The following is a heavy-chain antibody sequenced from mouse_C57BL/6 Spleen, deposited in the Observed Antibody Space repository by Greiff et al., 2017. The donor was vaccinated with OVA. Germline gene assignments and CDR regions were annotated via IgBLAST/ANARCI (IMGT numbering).Heavy chain of an antibody. Sequence: QVQLKQPGAELVKPGASVKMSCKASGYTFTSYWITWVKQRPGQGLEWIGDIYPGSGSTNYTEKFKSKATLTVDTSSSTAYMQLSSLTSEDSAVYYCARKGYAWFAYWGQGTLVTVSA. CDR3: ARKGYAWFAY. CDR2: IYPGSGST. V-gene: IGHV1-55*01. J-gene: IGHJ3*01. CDR1: GYTFTSYW. D-gene: IGHD2-2*01.